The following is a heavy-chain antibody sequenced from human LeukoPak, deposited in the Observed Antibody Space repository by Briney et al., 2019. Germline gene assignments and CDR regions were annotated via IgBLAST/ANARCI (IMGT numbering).Heavy chain of an antibody. J-gene: IGHJ5*02. CDR1: GFTFSSYS. V-gene: IGHV3-21*01. CDR2: ISSSSSYI. D-gene: IGHD7-27*01. CDR3: ARGVTGRGFDP. Sequence: GGSLRLSCAASGFTFSSYSMNWVRQAPGKGLEWVSSISSSSSYIYYADSVKGRFTISRDNAKNSRYLQMNSLRAEDTAVYYCARGVTGRGFDPWGQGTLVTVSS.